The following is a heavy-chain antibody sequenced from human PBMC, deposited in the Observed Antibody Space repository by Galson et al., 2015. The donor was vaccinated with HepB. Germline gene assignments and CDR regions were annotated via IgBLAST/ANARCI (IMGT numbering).Heavy chain of an antibody. CDR2: MNTNTGKP. D-gene: IGHD3-3*01. J-gene: IGHJ6*03. CDR3: ARSPLRFLDWLPYYDYYYMYV. Sequence: SVKVSCKASGYTFTDYVVNWVRQAPGQGLEWMGWMNTNTGKPTYAPGFAGRFVFSLDTSVTTAYLQISSLETDDTAVYYCARSPLRFLDWLPYYDYYYMYVWGEGTTFTVSS. CDR1: GYTFTDYV. V-gene: IGHV7-4-1*02.